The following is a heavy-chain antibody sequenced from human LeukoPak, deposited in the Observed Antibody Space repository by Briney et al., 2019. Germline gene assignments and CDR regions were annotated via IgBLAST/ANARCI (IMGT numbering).Heavy chain of an antibody. D-gene: IGHD1-1*01. J-gene: IGHJ6*03. V-gene: IGHV4-59*01. Sequence: SETLSLTCSVSDDSITMYYWTWIRQPPGKGLEWIGYVDHTGSTNFNPSLNGRVSIARDTTKNLFSLRLRSVTAADTAVYFCARGRVSSSTWYSTYYYYFYMDVWGKGTTVTVSS. CDR3: ARGRVSSSTWYSTYYYYFYMDV. CDR2: VDHTGST. CDR1: DDSITMYY.